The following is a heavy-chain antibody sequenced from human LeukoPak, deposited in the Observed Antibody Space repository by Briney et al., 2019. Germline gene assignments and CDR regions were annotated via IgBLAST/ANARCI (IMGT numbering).Heavy chain of an antibody. CDR1: GYTFTSYD. Sequence: ASVKVSCKASGYTFTSYDINWVRQATGQGLEWMAWMNPNSGNTGYAQKFQGRVTMTRNTSISTAYMELSSLRSEDTAVYYCARGKKQWLILTYFDYWGQGTLVTVSS. D-gene: IGHD6-19*01. CDR3: ARGKKQWLILTYFDY. V-gene: IGHV1-8*01. CDR2: MNPNSGNT. J-gene: IGHJ4*02.